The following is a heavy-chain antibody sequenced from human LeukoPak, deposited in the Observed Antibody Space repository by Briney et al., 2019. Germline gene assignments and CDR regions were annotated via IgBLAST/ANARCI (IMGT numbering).Heavy chain of an antibody. D-gene: IGHD2-2*01. CDR3: ARSTASVNIESRYGMDV. Sequence: ASVKVSCKASGYTFNSYGTSWVRQAPGQGLEWMRWVSNYNGNTNYAQKLQGRVTMTTDTSTSTVYMELRSLRSDDTAVYYCARSTASVNIESRYGMDVWGQGTTVTVSS. CDR1: GYTFNSYG. V-gene: IGHV1-18*01. J-gene: IGHJ6*02. CDR2: VSNYNGNT.